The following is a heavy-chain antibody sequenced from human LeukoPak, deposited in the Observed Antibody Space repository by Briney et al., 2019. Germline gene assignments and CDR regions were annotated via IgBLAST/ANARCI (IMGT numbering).Heavy chain of an antibody. J-gene: IGHJ4*02. CDR1: GFTFDNYG. D-gene: IGHD6-13*01. V-gene: IGHV3-20*04. CDR3: ARDLLFPGTVDY. Sequence: GGSLRLSCAASGFTFDNYGMSWVRQAPGKGLEWVSGINWNGCSTGYADSVKGRFTISRDNAKNSLYLPMNSLRAEDTALYYCARDLLFPGTVDYWGQGTLVTVSS. CDR2: INWNGCST.